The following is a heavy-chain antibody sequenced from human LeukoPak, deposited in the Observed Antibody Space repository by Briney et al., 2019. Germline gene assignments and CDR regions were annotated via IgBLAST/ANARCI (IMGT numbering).Heavy chain of an antibody. D-gene: IGHD1-7*01. J-gene: IGHJ5*02. Sequence: SETLSLTCTVSGASMSTSYWTWIRQPPGKGLECIGYSYHTGDINYNPSLNSRVTISLDTSKNQFSLKVTSVTAADTAVYYCARGTRELPSWGQGTLVTVSS. CDR1: GASMSTSY. CDR3: ARGTRELPS. V-gene: IGHV4-59*08. CDR2: SYHTGDI.